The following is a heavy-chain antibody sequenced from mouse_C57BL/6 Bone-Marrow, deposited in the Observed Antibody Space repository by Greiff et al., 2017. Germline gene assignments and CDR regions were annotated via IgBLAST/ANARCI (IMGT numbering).Heavy chain of an antibody. Sequence: VQLQQSGAELVRPGTSVKMSCKASGYTFTNYWIGWAKQRPGHGLEWIGDIYPGGGYTNYNEKFKGKATLTADKSSSTAYMQFSSLTSEDSDIYYCARSDGYYAYYAMDYWGQGTSVTVSS. J-gene: IGHJ4*01. D-gene: IGHD2-3*01. V-gene: IGHV1-63*01. CDR1: GYTFTNYW. CDR3: ARSDGYYAYYAMDY. CDR2: IYPGGGYT.